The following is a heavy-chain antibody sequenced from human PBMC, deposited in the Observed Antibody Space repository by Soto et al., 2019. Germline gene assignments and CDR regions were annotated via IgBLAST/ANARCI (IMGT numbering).Heavy chain of an antibody. CDR2: INTGGSST. J-gene: IGHJ6*02. Sequence: EVQRVESGGHLVQPGGSLRLSCAASGFTFSSYWMHWVRQAPGKGLVGVSRINTGGSSTSYADSVKGRFTISRDNAKNTLYLQMNSLRAEDTAVYYCVRDQGFYGMDVWGQGTTVTVSS. CDR3: VRDQGFYGMDV. V-gene: IGHV3-74*01. CDR1: GFTFSSYW.